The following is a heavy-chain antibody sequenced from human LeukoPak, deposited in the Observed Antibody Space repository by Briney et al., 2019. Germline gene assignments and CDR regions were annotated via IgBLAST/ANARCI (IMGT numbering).Heavy chain of an antibody. CDR1: GGTFSSYA. V-gene: IGHV1-69*06. Sequence: GASVKVSCKASGGTFSSYAISWVRQAPGQGLEWMGGIIPIFGTANYGQKFQGRVTITADKSTSTAYMELSSLRSEDTAVYYCASAPATSYGVPYYYYYGMDVWGKGTTVTVSS. J-gene: IGHJ6*04. D-gene: IGHD5-18*01. CDR3: ASAPATSYGVPYYYYYGMDV. CDR2: IIPIFGTA.